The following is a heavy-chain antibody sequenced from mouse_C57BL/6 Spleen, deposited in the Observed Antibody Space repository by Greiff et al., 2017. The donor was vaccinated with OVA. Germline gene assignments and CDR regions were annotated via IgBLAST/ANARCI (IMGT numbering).Heavy chain of an antibody. D-gene: IGHD1-1*01. CDR3: ARDGSSSYWYFDV. CDR2: IYPGDGDT. J-gene: IGHJ1*03. Sequence: QVQLKESGAELVKPGASVKISCKASGYAFSSYWMNWVKQMPGKGLEWIGQIYPGDGDTNYNGKFKGKATLTADKSSSTAYMQLSSLTSEDSAVYFCARDGSSSYWYFDVWGTGTTVTVSS. V-gene: IGHV1-80*01. CDR1: GYAFSSYW.